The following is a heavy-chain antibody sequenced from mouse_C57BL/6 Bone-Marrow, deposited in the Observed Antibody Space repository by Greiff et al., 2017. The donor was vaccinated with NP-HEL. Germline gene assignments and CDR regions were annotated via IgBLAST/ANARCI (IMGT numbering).Heavy chain of an antibody. D-gene: IGHD2-3*01. Sequence: EVQGVESGGGLVKPGGSLKLSCAASGFTFSSYTMSWVRQTPEKRLEWVATISGGGGNTYYPDSVKGRFTISRDNAKNTLYLQMSSLRSEDTALYYCARHGRWLLPFAYWGQGTLVTVSA. J-gene: IGHJ3*01. CDR1: GFTFSSYT. V-gene: IGHV5-9*01. CDR3: ARHGRWLLPFAY. CDR2: ISGGGGNT.